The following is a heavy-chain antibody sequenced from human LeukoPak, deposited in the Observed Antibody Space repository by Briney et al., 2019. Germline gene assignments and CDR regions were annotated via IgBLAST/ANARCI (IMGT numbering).Heavy chain of an antibody. CDR1: GYTFTSYF. CDR3: ARLYYHSMDV. CDR2: INPSGGGT. Sequence: ASVKVSCKASGYTFTSYFMHWVRQAPGQGLEWMGIINPSGGGTSYAQEFQGRVTMTRDTSTSTVYMDLSSLRSEDTAVYYCARLYYHSMDVWGQGTTVIVSS. J-gene: IGHJ6*02. V-gene: IGHV1-46*01.